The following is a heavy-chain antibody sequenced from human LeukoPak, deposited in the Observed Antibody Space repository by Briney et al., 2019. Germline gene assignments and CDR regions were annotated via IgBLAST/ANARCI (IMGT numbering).Heavy chain of an antibody. Sequence: SETLSLTCTVSGGSIGSTTYYWGWIRQPPGKELECIGSIYYSGSAYYNPSLKSRVTISLDTSKNQFSLKLSSVTAADTAVYYCARHKQSGTYYDAFDIWGQGTMVTVSS. J-gene: IGHJ3*02. CDR3: ARHKQSGTYYDAFDI. CDR2: IYYSGSA. V-gene: IGHV4-39*01. D-gene: IGHD1-26*01. CDR1: GGSIGSTTYY.